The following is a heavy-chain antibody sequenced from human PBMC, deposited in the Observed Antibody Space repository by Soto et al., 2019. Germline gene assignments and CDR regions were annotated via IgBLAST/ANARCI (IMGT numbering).Heavy chain of an antibody. CDR1: ADTFTSYY. Sequence: SVKVSCNAAADTFTSYYLYWVRHAPGQRLESMGGINPHGGGTNYAQKFQGSFTMTMDTSISTAYRELSSLRSDDTAVYYCVRALRVLRYFDWRHGFDPWGQGTLVTVSS. CDR3: VRALRVLRYFDWRHGFDP. D-gene: IGHD3-9*01. J-gene: IGHJ5*02. CDR2: INPHGGGT. V-gene: IGHV1-2*02.